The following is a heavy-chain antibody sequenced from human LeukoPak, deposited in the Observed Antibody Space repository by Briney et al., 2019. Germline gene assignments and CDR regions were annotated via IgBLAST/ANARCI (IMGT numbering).Heavy chain of an antibody. V-gene: IGHV3-21*01. CDR2: ISSSSSYI. CDR3: ARGRPPMVGATYTPYYMDV. D-gene: IGHD1-26*01. J-gene: IGHJ6*03. Sequence: GGSLRLSCAASGFTFSSYSMNWVRQAPGKGLEWVSSISSSSSYIYYADSVKGRFTISRDNAKNSLYLQMNSLRAEDTAVYYCARGRPPMVGATYTPYYMDVWGKGTTVTVSS. CDR1: GFTFSSYS.